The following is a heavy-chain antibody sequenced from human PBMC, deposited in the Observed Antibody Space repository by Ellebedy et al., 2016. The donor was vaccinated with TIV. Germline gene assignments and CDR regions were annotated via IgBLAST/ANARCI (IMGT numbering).Heavy chain of an antibody. D-gene: IGHD2-2*01. Sequence: MPSETLSLTCTVSGGSISSYYWSWIRQPAGKGLEWIGRIYTSGSTNYNPSLKSRVTMSVDTSKNQFSLKLSSVTAADTAVYYCAREYCSSTSCYVDPWGQGTLVTVSS. CDR3: AREYCSSTSCYVDP. CDR2: IYTSGST. J-gene: IGHJ5*02. CDR1: GGSISSYY. V-gene: IGHV4-4*07.